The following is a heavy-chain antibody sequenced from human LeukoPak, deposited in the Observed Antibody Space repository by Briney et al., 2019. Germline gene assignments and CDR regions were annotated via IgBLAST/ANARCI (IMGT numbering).Heavy chain of an antibody. D-gene: IGHD2-2*02. Sequence: SVKVSCKASGGTFIIYAISWVRQAPGQGLEWMGGIIPIFGTANYAQKFQGRVTITADESTSTAYMELSSLRSEDTAVYYCARSVPATAILPPDYWGQGTLVTVSS. CDR1: GGTFIIYA. CDR2: IIPIFGTA. J-gene: IGHJ4*02. V-gene: IGHV1-69*01. CDR3: ARSVPATAILPPDY.